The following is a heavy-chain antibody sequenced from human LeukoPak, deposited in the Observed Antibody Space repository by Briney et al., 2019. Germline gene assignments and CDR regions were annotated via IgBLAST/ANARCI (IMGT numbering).Heavy chain of an antibody. CDR1: GGSFSDYY. CDR2: INHSGTT. J-gene: IGHJ4*02. V-gene: IGHV4-34*01. D-gene: IGHD3-16*02. CDR3: ARHYSSGSYRYTGSIDS. Sequence: SGTLSLTCAVYGGSFSDYYWRWIRQPPGKGLEWIGEINHSGTTNYSPSLKSRVSISVDTSKNQFSLKLNSVTAAGAAMYYCARHYSSGSYRYTGSIDSWGQGMLVNVSS.